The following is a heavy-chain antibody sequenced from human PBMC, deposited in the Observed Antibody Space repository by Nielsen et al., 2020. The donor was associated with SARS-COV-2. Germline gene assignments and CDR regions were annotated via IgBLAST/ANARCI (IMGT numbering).Heavy chain of an antibody. J-gene: IGHJ6*03. CDR1: GGSIISYY. Sequence: SETLSLTCTVSGGSIISYYWSWIRQPPGKGLEWLGNIYYSGSTNYNSSLKSRVSMSVDTSKNQFSLKLSSVTAADTVVYYCARDVGDTAMVTGYYYYLDVWGKGTTVTVSS. D-gene: IGHD5-18*01. CDR3: ARDVGDTAMVTGYYYYLDV. V-gene: IGHV4-59*12. CDR2: IYYSGST.